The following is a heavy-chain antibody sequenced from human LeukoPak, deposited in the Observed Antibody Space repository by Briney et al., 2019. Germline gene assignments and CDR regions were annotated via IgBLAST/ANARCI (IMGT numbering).Heavy chain of an antibody. V-gene: IGHV3-7*01. CDR3: ATSHDSAGND. D-gene: IGHD2-15*01. CDR2: IRQDGNAK. Sequence: GGSLRLSCAASGFGFSDFWMSWVRQAPGKGLEWVANIRQDGNAKNYVPSVRGRFTISRDNAKNSLYLQMNSLTVEDTAVYYCATSHDSAGNDWGQGTLVTVSS. CDR1: GFGFSDFW. J-gene: IGHJ4*02.